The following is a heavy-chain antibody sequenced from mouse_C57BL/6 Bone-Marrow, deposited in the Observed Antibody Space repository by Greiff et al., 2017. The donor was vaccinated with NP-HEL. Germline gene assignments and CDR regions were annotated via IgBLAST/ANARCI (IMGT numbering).Heavy chain of an antibody. V-gene: IGHV1-39*01. D-gene: IGHD1-1*01. J-gene: IGHJ4*01. CDR1: GYSFTDYN. CDR3: EGYYYGSSSYYAMDY. Sequence: EVKLLESGPELVKPGASVKISCKASGYSFTDYNMNWVKQSNGKSLEWIGVINPNYGTTSYNQKFKGKATLTVDQSSSTAYMQLNSLTSEDSAVYYCEGYYYGSSSYYAMDYWGQGTSVTVPS. CDR2: INPNYGTT.